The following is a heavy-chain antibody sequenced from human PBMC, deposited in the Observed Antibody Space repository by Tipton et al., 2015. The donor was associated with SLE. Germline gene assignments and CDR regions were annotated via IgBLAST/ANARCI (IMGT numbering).Heavy chain of an antibody. Sequence: TLSLTCAVSGVSFSAYYWSWIRQSPAKGLEWIGEINCSGSTKYNPSLKSRVTISVDASKNQFSLNLRSVTATDTAVYYCAREARGFYYDTSGYNSHYWYFDLWGRGTLVTVSS. V-gene: IGHV4-34*01. D-gene: IGHD3-22*01. CDR3: AREARGFYYDTSGYNSHYWYFDL. CDR1: GVSFSAYY. CDR2: INCSGST. J-gene: IGHJ2*01.